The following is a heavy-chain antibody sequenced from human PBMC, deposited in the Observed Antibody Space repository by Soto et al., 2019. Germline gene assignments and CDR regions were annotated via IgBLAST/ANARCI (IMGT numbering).Heavy chain of an antibody. CDR3: ARGGGVGVAGSAAFDM. V-gene: IGHV1-2*02. CDR2: INPATGAA. J-gene: IGHJ3*02. Sequence: QLHLVQSGAVVKKPGASVTVSCSASGYPVTAYYMHWVRQAPGRGLEWMGGINPATGAAKYTQTFQGGVTMPRDTSTSTVFMELSGRTSEDTAVFYCARGGGVGVAGSAAFDMWGQGTLVTVSS. CDR1: GYPVTAYY. D-gene: IGHD3-3*01.